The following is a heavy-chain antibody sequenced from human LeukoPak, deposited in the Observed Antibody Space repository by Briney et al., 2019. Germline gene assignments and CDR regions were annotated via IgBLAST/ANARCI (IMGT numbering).Heavy chain of an antibody. Sequence: SETLSLTCAVYGGSFSGYYWSWIRQPPGKGLEWIGEINHSGSTNYNPSLKSRVTISVDTSKNQFSLKLSSVTAADTAVYYCARRRCSSGYYPGRGFDYWGRGTLVTVSS. CDR1: GGSFSGYY. CDR3: ARRRCSSGYYPGRGFDY. D-gene: IGHD3-22*01. J-gene: IGHJ4*02. CDR2: INHSGST. V-gene: IGHV4-34*01.